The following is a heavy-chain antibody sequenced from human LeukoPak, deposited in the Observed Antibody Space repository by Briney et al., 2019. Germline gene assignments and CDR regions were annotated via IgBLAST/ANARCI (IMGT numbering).Heavy chain of an antibody. CDR3: ARLRYYDSSGYQAFDY. V-gene: IGHV3-7*01. J-gene: IGHJ4*02. D-gene: IGHD3-22*01. CDR1: GFTFSSYW. CDR2: IKQDGSEK. Sequence: GGSLRLSCAASGFTFSSYWMSWVRQALGKGLEWVANIKQDGSEKYYVDSVKGRFTISRDNAKNSLYLQMNSLRAEDTAVYYCARLRYYDSSGYQAFDYWGQGTLVTVSS.